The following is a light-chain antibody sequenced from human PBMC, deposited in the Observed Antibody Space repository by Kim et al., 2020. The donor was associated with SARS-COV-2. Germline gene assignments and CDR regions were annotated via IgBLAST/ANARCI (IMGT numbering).Light chain of an antibody. CDR1: NSNIGSNS. V-gene: IGLV1-44*01. Sequence: ELTQPPSASGTPGQRVTISCSGSNSNIGSNSVNWYQQVPGTAPKLLIYSNNQRPSGVPDRFSGSKSGTSASLAISGLQSEDEADYYCAAWDDSLNGWVFGGGTQLTVL. J-gene: IGLJ3*02. CDR2: SNN. CDR3: AAWDDSLNGWV.